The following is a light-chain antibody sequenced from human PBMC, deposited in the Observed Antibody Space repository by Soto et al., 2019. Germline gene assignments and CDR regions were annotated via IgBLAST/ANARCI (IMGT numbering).Light chain of an antibody. Sequence: DIPLTQSPSFLXASXXDRVTITCRTSQDISSYLAWYQQKPGKAPQLLISAASTLQSGVPSRFSGSGSGTEFTLTISSLQPEDFATYYCQQLKSYPLSFGGGTKVEI. CDR3: QQLKSYPLS. CDR2: AAS. V-gene: IGKV1-9*01. CDR1: QDISSY. J-gene: IGKJ4*01.